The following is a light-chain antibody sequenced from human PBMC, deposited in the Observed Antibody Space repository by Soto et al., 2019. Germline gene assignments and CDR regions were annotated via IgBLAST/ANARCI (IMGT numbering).Light chain of an antibody. Sequence: DIQMTQSPSTLSASVGDRVAITCRASQSISIWLAWYQQKPGRAPKLLIYNAASLESGVPPRFSGSGSGTEFTLIITGLQPDDFATNYCQHYSSLSRTFGQGTKVEIK. J-gene: IGKJ1*01. CDR3: QHYSSLSRT. CDR2: NAA. CDR1: QSISIW. V-gene: IGKV1-5*01.